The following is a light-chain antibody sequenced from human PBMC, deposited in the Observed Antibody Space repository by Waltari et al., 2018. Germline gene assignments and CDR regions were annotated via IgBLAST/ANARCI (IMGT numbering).Light chain of an antibody. CDR3: QQRSSWPLT. Sequence: EIVLIQSPATLSLSPGERATVSCRASQSVSNYLAWYQQRPGQAPRLLIYDVSTRATGIPARFSGSGSGTDFTLTISSLETEDFAVYYCQQRSSWPLTFGGGTKVEIK. CDR2: DVS. J-gene: IGKJ4*01. CDR1: QSVSNY. V-gene: IGKV3-11*01.